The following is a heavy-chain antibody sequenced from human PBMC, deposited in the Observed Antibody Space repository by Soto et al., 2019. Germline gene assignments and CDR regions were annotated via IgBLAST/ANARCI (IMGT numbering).Heavy chain of an antibody. CDR3: AKDLGTVTTYWFDP. D-gene: IGHD4-17*01. V-gene: IGHV3-23*01. Sequence: PGGSLRLSCEASGLTETDSYLTWVRQAPGKGLEWVSAISGSGGSTYYADSVKGRFTISRDNSKNTLYLQMNSLRAEDTAVYYYAKDLGTVTTYWFDPWGQGTLVTVSS. CDR2: ISGSGGST. CDR1: GLTETDSY. J-gene: IGHJ5*02.